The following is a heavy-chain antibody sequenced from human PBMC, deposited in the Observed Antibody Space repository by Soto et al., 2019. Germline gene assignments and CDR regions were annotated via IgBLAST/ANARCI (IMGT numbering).Heavy chain of an antibody. J-gene: IGHJ4*02. CDR2: ISAYNGNT. V-gene: IGHV1-18*01. CDR3: ARDVGCSSTSCYRVEVDLPFDY. D-gene: IGHD2-2*02. Sequence: QVQLVQSGAEVKKPGASVKVSCKASGYTLTSYGISWVRQAPGQGLEWMGWISAYNGNTNYAQKLQGRVTMTTDTSTSTAYMELRSLRSDDTAVYYCARDVGCSSTSCYRVEVDLPFDYWGQGTLVTVSS. CDR1: GYTLTSYG.